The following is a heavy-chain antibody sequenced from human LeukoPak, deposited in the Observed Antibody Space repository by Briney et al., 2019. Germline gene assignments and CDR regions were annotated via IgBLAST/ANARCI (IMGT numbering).Heavy chain of an antibody. J-gene: IGHJ4*02. CDR1: GGSISSGDYS. D-gene: IGHD3-22*01. V-gene: IGHV4-30-4*08. Sequence: PSQTLSLTCTVSGGSISSGDYSWSWIRQPPGNGLEWIGYIYYSGSTYYNPSLKSRVTISVDTSKNQLSLKLSSVTAADTAVYYCARGISMEVITPYYFDYWGQGTLVTVSS. CDR3: ARGISMEVITPYYFDY. CDR2: IYYSGST.